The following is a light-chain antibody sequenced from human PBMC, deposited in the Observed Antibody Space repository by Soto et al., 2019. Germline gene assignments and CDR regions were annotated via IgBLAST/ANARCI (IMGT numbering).Light chain of an antibody. CDR2: DVS. Sequence: QATLTQPDSVSGAPCQSITISCSGTSSDVGAYNYVSWYQQLPGKAPKLMIYDVSNRPSGVSNRFSGSKSGNTASLTISGLQAEDETDYYCFSYTTRSTYVFGTGTKVTVL. CDR1: SSDVGAYNY. J-gene: IGLJ1*01. CDR3: FSYTTRSTYV. V-gene: IGLV2-14*03.